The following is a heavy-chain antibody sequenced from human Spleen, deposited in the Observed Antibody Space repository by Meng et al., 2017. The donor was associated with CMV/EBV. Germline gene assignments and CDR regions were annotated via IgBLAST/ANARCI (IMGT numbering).Heavy chain of an antibody. Sequence: GGSLRLSCAASGFTFRRHGMHWVRQAPGKGLEWVAFIEDDGSNENYGDSVKGRFTVSRDNTKNTLYLQMNSQRPEDTAVYLCAKDERVLIPTSGYLGHWGQGTLVTVSS. D-gene: IGHD3-22*01. CDR1: GFTFRRHG. CDR2: IEDDGSNE. V-gene: IGHV3-30*02. J-gene: IGHJ4*02. CDR3: AKDERVLIPTSGYLGH.